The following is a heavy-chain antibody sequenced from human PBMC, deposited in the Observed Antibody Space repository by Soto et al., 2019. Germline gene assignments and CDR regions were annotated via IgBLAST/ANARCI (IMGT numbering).Heavy chain of an antibody. V-gene: IGHV3-11*01. CDR3: ARELEYPNKFDP. CDR2: ISSSGSTI. J-gene: IGHJ5*02. D-gene: IGHD1-1*01. Sequence: PGGSLRLSCAASGFSFSDYYMSWIRQAPGKGLEWVSYISSSGSTIYYADSVKGRFTISRDNAKNSLYLQMNSLRAEDTAVYYCARELEYPNKFDPWGQGTLLTVSS. CDR1: GFSFSDYY.